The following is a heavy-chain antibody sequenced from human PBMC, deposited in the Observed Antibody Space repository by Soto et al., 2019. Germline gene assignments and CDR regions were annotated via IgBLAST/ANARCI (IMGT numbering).Heavy chain of an antibody. D-gene: IGHD2-2*02. CDR3: AKSLYYCSSTSCYIAADYYYYYGMDV. J-gene: IGHJ6*02. V-gene: IGHV3-23*01. CDR1: GFTFSSYA. CDR2: ISGSGGST. Sequence: GGSLRLSCAASGFTFSSYAMSWVRQAPGKGLEWVSAISGSGGSTYYADSVKGRFTISRDNSKNTLYLQMNSLRAEDTAVYYCAKSLYYCSSTSCYIAADYYYYYGMDVWGQGTTVTVSS.